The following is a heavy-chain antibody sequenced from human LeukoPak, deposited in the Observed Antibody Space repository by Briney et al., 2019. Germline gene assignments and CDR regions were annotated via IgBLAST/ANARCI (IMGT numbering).Heavy chain of an antibody. D-gene: IGHD3-3*01. Sequence: GASVKVSCKASGYSFTSYGISCVRQAPGQGLEWVGGINPSGGSTTYAQKFQGRVTMTRDTSTSTVYMELSSLRSEDTAVYYCARDGARSDFDYWGQGTLVTASS. CDR3: ARDGARSDFDY. CDR2: INPSGGST. V-gene: IGHV1-46*01. J-gene: IGHJ4*02. CDR1: GYSFTSYG.